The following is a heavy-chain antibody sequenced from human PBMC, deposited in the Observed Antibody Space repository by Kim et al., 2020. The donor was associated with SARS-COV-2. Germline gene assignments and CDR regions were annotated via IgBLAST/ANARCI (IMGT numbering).Heavy chain of an antibody. Sequence: TYYADSVKGRFTISRDTSKNTLFLQMSGLRADDAAIYYCAKTSSTFKFPTWGQGTLVIVSS. CDR2: T. V-gene: IGHV3-23*01. D-gene: IGHD6-6*01. CDR3: AKTSSTFKFPT. J-gene: IGHJ4*02.